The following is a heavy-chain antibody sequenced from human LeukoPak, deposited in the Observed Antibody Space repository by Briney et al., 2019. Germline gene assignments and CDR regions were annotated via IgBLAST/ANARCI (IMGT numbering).Heavy chain of an antibody. CDR1: GGTFSSYA. CDR2: IIPIFGTA. V-gene: IGHV1-69*13. Sequence: SVKVSCKAAGGTFSSYAISWVRQAPGQGLEWMGGIIPIFGTANYAQKFQGRVTITADESTSTAYMELSSLRSEDTAVYYCARPGILEWLVADYYYYGMDVWGQGTTVTVSS. J-gene: IGHJ6*02. D-gene: IGHD3-3*01. CDR3: ARPGILEWLVADYYYYGMDV.